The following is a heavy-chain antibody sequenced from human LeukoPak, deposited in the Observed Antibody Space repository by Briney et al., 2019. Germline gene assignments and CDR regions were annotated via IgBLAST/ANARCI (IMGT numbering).Heavy chain of an antibody. CDR2: ISAYNGNT. CDR3: ATNSKGYCSGGSCYAFDI. Sequence: ASVKVSCKASGYTFTSYGISWVRQAPGQGLEWMGWISAYNGNTNYAQKLQGRVTMTTDTSTSTAYMELRSLRSDDTAVYYCATNSKGYCSGGSCYAFDIWGQGTMVTVSS. V-gene: IGHV1-18*01. D-gene: IGHD2-15*01. J-gene: IGHJ3*02. CDR1: GYTFTSYG.